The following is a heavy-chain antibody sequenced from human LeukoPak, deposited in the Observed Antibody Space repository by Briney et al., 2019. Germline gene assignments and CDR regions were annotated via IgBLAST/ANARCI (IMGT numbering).Heavy chain of an antibody. V-gene: IGHV3-53*01. CDR3: ARGGGAYCGSDCHRTFDY. J-gene: IGHJ4*02. CDR2: IYRDGST. Sequence: PGGSLRLSCAASGLTVSSDYMSWVRQAPGKGLEWVSVIYRDGSTYYTNSVKGRFTISRDSSENTLYLQMNSLRAEDTAVYYCARGGGAYCGSDCHRTFDYWGQGTLVTVSS. CDR1: GLTVSSDY. D-gene: IGHD2-21*02.